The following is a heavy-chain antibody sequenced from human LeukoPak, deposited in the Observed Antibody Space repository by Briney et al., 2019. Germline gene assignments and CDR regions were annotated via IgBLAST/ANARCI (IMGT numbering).Heavy chain of an antibody. CDR1: GYSISSGFW. CDR2: TLHSGST. J-gene: IGHJ5*02. D-gene: IGHD3-10*01. V-gene: IGHV4-4*02. Sequence: PSGTLSLTCDVSGYSISSGFWWSWLRQPPGKGLEWIGETLHSGSTNYNPSLKSRVTISVDKSKNQFSLELSSVTAADTAVYYCARNKGRYGSGRVHFDPWGQGTLVTVSS. CDR3: ARNKGRYGSGRVHFDP.